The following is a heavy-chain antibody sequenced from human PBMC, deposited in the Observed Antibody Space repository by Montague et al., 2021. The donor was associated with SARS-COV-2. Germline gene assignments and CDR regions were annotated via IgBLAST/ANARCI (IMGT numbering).Heavy chain of an antibody. CDR2: ISYSGST. D-gene: IGHD4-11*01. J-gene: IGHJ4*02. Sequence: TLSLTCTVYGDSISSGGYFWNWIRQHPEKGLEYIGYISYSGSTDYNPSFGSRVSISMDTSENQFSLKMNSVTAADTAVYYCAESGRLSSSNPFEYWGQGVLVTVSS. V-gene: IGHV4-31*03. CDR3: AESGRLSSSNPFEY. CDR1: GDSISSGGYF.